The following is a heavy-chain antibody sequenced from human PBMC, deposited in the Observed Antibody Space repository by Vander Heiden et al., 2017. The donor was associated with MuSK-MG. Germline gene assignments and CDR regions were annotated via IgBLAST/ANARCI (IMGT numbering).Heavy chain of an antibody. D-gene: IGHD5-12*01. CDR2: ISGGGGST. CDR3: AKGENGYKDF. CDR1: GVTFSSLA. V-gene: IGHV3-23*04. J-gene: IGHJ4*02. Sequence: EVQLVESGGGLVQPGGSLRLSCAASGVTFSSLARYWVGQAPGKGLEWVSSISGGGGSTHHADSVKGRFTISRDNSKNTGSLQMNSLRAEDTAIYYCAKGENGYKDFWGQGTLVTVSS.